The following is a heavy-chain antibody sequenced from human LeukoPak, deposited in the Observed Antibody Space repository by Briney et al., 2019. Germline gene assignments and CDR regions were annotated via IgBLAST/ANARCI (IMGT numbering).Heavy chain of an antibody. J-gene: IGHJ3*02. CDR2: INSDGTST. CDR1: GFTFSSYW. D-gene: IGHD2-2*01. V-gene: IGHV3-74*01. Sequence: GGSLRLSCAASGFTFSSYWMHWVRQAPGQGLVWVSRINSDGTSTRYADSVKGRFTISRDNAKNTLYLQMDSLRAEDTAVYYCARAAAALEAFDIWGQGTMVTVSS. CDR3: ARAAAALEAFDI.